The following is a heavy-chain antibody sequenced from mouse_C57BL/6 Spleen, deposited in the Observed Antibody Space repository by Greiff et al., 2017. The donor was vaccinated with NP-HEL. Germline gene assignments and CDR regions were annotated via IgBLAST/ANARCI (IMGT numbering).Heavy chain of an antibody. J-gene: IGHJ4*01. Sequence: QVQLQQPGAELVKPGASVKMSCKASGYTFTSYWITWVKQRPGQGLEWIGDIYPGSGSTNYNEKFKSKATLTVDTSSSTAYMQLSSLTSEDSAVYYCARGYYDAYYYAMDDWGQGTSVTVAS. D-gene: IGHD2-4*01. CDR3: ARGYYDAYYYAMDD. V-gene: IGHV1-55*01. CDR1: GYTFTSYW. CDR2: IYPGSGST.